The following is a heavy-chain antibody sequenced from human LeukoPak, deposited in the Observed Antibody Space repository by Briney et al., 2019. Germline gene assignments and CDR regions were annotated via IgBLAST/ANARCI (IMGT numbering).Heavy chain of an antibody. J-gene: IGHJ4*02. CDR1: GFTFSSSW. Sequence: PGGSLRLSCAASGFTFSSSWMTWVRQAPGKGLEWVANIRPDGIEKYYVDSVKGRFTISRDNAKNSLYLQVNSLRAEDTAVYYCARDFAWSSGWYGIDYWGQGALVTVSS. CDR3: ARDFAWSSGWYGIDY. D-gene: IGHD6-13*01. V-gene: IGHV3-7*01. CDR2: IRPDGIEK.